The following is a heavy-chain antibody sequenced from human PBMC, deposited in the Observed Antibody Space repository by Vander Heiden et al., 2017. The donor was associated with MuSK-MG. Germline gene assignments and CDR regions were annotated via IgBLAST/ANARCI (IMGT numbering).Heavy chain of an antibody. J-gene: IGHJ4*02. Sequence: QVPLVVSGGGVVQPWGSLRLSCAASGFTFSSYGMHWVRQAPGKGLEWVAFIRYDGSNKYYADSVKGRFTISRDNSKNTLYLQMNSLRAEDTAVYYCAKGRGDSGYDFGYFDYWGQGTLVTVSS. CDR3: AKGRGDSGYDFGYFDY. D-gene: IGHD5-12*01. CDR1: GFTFSSYG. V-gene: IGHV3-30*02. CDR2: IRYDGSNK.